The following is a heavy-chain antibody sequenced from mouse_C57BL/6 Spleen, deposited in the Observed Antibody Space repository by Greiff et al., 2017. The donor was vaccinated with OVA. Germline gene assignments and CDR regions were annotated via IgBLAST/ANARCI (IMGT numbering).Heavy chain of an antibody. CDR2: IRSKSNNYAT. CDR1: GFSFNTYA. Sequence: EVMLVESGGGLVQPKGSLKLSCAASGFSFNTYAMNWVRQAPGKGLEWVARIRSKSNNYATYYADSVKDRFTISRDDSESMLYLQMNNLKTEDTAMYYCVRHEGYDGYYYAMDYWGQGTSGTVSS. J-gene: IGHJ4*01. D-gene: IGHD2-2*01. CDR3: VRHEGYDGYYYAMDY. V-gene: IGHV10-1*01.